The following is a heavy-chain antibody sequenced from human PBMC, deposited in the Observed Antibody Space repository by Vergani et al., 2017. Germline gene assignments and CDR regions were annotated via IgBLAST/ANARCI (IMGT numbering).Heavy chain of an antibody. CDR3: ARGLLPGTLHLLAY. J-gene: IGHJ4*02. D-gene: IGHD1-7*01. CDR2: ISGSGHTK. V-gene: IGHV3-11*04. Sequence: QVQLVESGGGLVKPGGSLRLSCAASGFTFSDYYMTWIRQAPGKGLEWISYISGSGHTKYYADSVKGRFAISRDNAKNSLYLQMNNLRVEDTAVYYCARGLLPGTLHLLAYWGQGTLISVSS. CDR1: GFTFSDYY.